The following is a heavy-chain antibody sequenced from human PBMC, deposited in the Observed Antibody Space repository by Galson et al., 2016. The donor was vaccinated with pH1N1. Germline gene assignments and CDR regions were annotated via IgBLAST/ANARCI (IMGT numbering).Heavy chain of an antibody. V-gene: IGHV4-39*01. CDR3: ARHRVVRDGTRGGWLGP. D-gene: IGHD2-21*01. J-gene: IGHJ5*02. Sequence: SETLSLTCSVSGASISSSDYYWGWIRQSPGTGLEWIGSFFYGENTYYNPSLRSRVTLSVDTSKNQFSLKLTSVSAADTAVYFCARHRVVRDGTRGGWLGPWDPATLVTVAS. CDR1: GASISSSDYY. CDR2: FFYGENT.